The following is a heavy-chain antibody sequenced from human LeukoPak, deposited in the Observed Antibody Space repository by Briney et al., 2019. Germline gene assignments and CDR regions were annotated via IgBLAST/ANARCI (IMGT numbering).Heavy chain of an antibody. V-gene: IGHV1-2*02. CDR1: GYTFTGYY. D-gene: IGHD4-17*01. J-gene: IGHJ3*02. CDR3: ARPLGDYEAFDI. Sequence: ASVKVSCKASGYTFTGYYMHWVRQAPGQGLEWMGWINPNSGGTNYAQKLQGRVTMTTDTSTSTAYMELRSLRSDDTAVYYCARPLGDYEAFDIWGQGTMVTVSS. CDR2: INPNSGGT.